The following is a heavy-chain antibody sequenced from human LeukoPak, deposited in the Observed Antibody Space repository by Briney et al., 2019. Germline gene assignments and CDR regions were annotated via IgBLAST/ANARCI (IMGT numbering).Heavy chain of an antibody. CDR2: ISGSGGST. CDR1: GFTFDDYA. CDR3: AKDPQRSSGYYYEVDY. J-gene: IGHJ4*02. D-gene: IGHD3-22*01. Sequence: GGSLRLSCAASGFTFDDYAMHWVRQAPGKGLEWVSAISGSGGSTYYADSVKGRFTISRDNSKNTLYLQMNSLRAEDTAVYYCAKDPQRSSGYYYEVDYWGQGTLVTVSS. V-gene: IGHV3-23*01.